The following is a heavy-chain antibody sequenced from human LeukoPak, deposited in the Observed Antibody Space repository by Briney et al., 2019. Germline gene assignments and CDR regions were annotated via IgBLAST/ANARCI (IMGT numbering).Heavy chain of an antibody. CDR3: ARGGDYGGNRRVYYFDY. CDR2: INHSGST. J-gene: IGHJ4*02. CDR1: GGSFSGYY. D-gene: IGHD4-23*01. V-gene: IGHV4-34*01. Sequence: PSETLSLTCAVYGGSFSGYYWSWIRQPPGKGLEWIGEINHSGSTNYNPSLKSRVTISVDTSKNQFSLKLSSVTAADTAVYYCARGGDYGGNRRVYYFDYWGQGTLVTVSS.